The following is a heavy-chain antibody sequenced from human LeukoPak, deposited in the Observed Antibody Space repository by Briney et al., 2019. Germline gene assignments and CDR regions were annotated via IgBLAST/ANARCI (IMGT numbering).Heavy chain of an antibody. Sequence: SETLSLTCTASGGSFSSGSCYWSWIRQPAGKGLEWIGRIYTSGSTNYNPSLKSRVTISVDTSKNQFSLKLSSVTAADTAVYYCARDLYGDLDYWGQGTLVTVSS. CDR1: GGSFSSGSCY. CDR3: ARDLYGDLDY. J-gene: IGHJ4*02. V-gene: IGHV4-61*02. D-gene: IGHD4-17*01. CDR2: IYTSGST.